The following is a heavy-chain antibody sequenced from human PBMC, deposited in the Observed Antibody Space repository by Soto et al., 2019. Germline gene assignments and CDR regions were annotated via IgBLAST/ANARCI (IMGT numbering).Heavy chain of an antibody. Sequence: SETLSLTCTVSGGSISSYYWSWIRQPPGKGLEWIGYIYYSGGTNYNPSLKSRVTISVDTSKNQFSLKLSSVTAADTAVYYCARGPGLRFLEWSPYYYYGMDVWGQGTTVTVSS. CDR2: IYYSGGT. CDR1: GGSISSYY. D-gene: IGHD3-3*01. CDR3: ARGPGLRFLEWSPYYYYGMDV. J-gene: IGHJ6*02. V-gene: IGHV4-59*01.